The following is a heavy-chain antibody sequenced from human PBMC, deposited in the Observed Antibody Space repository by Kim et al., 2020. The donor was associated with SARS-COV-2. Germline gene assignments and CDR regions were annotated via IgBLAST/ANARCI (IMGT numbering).Heavy chain of an antibody. CDR2: INEDGSIT. CDR1: GFTLSNYW. V-gene: IGHV3-74*01. D-gene: IGHD6-25*01. CDR3: TRDPSGADDD. Sequence: GGSLRLSCTVSGFTLSNYWMHWVRQVPGKGLVWVSRINEDGSITNYAASVRGRFTMSRDNAENTLYLQMNSLRAEDTAVYYCTRDPSGADDDWGQGTLFT. J-gene: IGHJ4*02.